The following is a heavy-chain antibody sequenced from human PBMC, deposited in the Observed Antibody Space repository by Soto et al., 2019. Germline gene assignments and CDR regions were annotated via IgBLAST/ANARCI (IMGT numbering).Heavy chain of an antibody. CDR3: ARGMATAPFDY. J-gene: IGHJ4*02. CDR2: ISSSSSYI. Sequence: LRLSCAASGFTFSSYSMNWVRRAPGKGLEWVSSISSSSSYIYYADSVKGRFTISRDNAKNSLYLQMNSLRAEDTAVYYCARGMATAPFDYWGQGTLVTVSS. D-gene: IGHD5-18*01. V-gene: IGHV3-21*01. CDR1: GFTFSSYS.